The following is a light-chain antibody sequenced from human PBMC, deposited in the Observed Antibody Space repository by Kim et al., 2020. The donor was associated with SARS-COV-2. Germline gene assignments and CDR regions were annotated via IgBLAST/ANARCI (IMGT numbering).Light chain of an antibody. Sequence: SSELTQDPAVSVALGRTVRITCQGDSLRSYFASWYQQKPRQAPVLVIYHKNNRPSEIPDRFSGSSSGNTASLTITGAQAEDEADYYCNSRDSSGHHWVFGGGTKLTVL. CDR1: SLRSYF. V-gene: IGLV3-19*01. CDR2: HKN. J-gene: IGLJ3*02. CDR3: NSRDSSGHHWV.